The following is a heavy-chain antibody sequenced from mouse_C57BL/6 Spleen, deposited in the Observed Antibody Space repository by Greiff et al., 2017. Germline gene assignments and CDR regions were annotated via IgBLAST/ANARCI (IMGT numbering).Heavy chain of an antibody. J-gene: IGHJ4*01. CDR3: ASPYDYDERGSMDY. Sequence: QVQLQQPGAELVKPGASVKLSCKASGYTFTSYWMHWVKQRPGQGLEWIGMIHPNSGSTNYNEKFKSKATLTVDKSSSPAYMQLSSLTSEDSAVYYCASPYDYDERGSMDYWGQGTSVTVSS. D-gene: IGHD2-4*01. CDR2: IHPNSGST. V-gene: IGHV1-64*01. CDR1: GYTFTSYW.